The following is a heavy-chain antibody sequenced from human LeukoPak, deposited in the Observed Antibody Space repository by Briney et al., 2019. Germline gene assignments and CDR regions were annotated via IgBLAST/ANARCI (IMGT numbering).Heavy chain of an antibody. CDR3: ANLREGYCGGDCYYSYFDY. Sequence: KPSETLSLTCTVSGGSISSYYWSWIRQPPGKGLEWIGYIYYSGSTNYNPSLKSRVTISVDTSKNQFSLKLSSVTAADTAVYYCANLREGYCGGDCYYSYFDYWGQGTLVTVSS. J-gene: IGHJ4*02. CDR1: GGSISSYY. CDR2: IYYSGST. D-gene: IGHD2-21*02. V-gene: IGHV4-59*01.